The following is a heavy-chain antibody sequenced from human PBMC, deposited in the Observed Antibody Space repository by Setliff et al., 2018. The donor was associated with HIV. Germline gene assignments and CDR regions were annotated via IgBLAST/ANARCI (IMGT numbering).Heavy chain of an antibody. CDR2: INHSGST. Sequence: PSETLSLTCVVYGGSFSGYYWSWIRQPPGKGLEWIGEINHSGSTNYNPSLKSRVTISVDMSKNQFSLKLSSVTAADTAVYFCARQTPKSNVDTAVDCWGRGTLVTVSS. CDR3: ARQTPKSNVDTAVDC. CDR1: GGSFSGYY. J-gene: IGHJ4*02. D-gene: IGHD5-18*01. V-gene: IGHV4-34*01.